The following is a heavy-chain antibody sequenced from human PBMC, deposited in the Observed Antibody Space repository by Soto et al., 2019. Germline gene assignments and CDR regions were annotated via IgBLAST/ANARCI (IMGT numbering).Heavy chain of an antibody. CDR1: GGSISSYY. Sequence: QVQLQESGPGLVKPSETLSLTCTVSGGSISSYYWSWIRQPAGKGLEWIGRIYTSGSTNYNPSLTSRVTMSVETSKNQFSLKLSSVTAADTAGYYCARDPYPGDTQHGVDVWGQGTTVTVSS. J-gene: IGHJ6*02. D-gene: IGHD2-2*01. CDR3: ARDPYPGDTQHGVDV. V-gene: IGHV4-4*07. CDR2: IYTSGST.